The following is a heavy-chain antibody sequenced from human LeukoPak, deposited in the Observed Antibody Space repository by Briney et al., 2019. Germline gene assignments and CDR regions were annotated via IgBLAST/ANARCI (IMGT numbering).Heavy chain of an antibody. CDR3: ARGGVGLRYFDWLTHYYFDY. D-gene: IGHD3-9*01. CDR2: INHSGST. Sequence: SETLSLTCAVYGGSFSGYYWSWIRQPPGKGLEWIGEINHSGSTNYNPSLKSRVTISVDTSKNQFSLKLSSVTAADTAVYYCARGGVGLRYFDWLTHYYFDYWGQGTLVTVSS. J-gene: IGHJ4*02. CDR1: GGSFSGYY. V-gene: IGHV4-34*01.